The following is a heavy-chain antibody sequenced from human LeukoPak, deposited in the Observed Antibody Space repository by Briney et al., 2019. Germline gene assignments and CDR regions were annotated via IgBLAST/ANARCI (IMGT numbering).Heavy chain of an antibody. V-gene: IGHV3-53*01. CDR3: TRGSPTVSAGYN. J-gene: IGHJ4*02. CDR2: VYNDGRT. D-gene: IGHD1-1*01. CDR1: GFTVNRDY. Sequence: PGESLRLSCAASGFTVNRDYMSWVRQSPGMGLEWVSVVYNDGRTFYADSVKGRFTISRDDSKNTVFLQMNRLRPEDTAIYFCTRGSPTVSAGYNWGRGTVVIVSS.